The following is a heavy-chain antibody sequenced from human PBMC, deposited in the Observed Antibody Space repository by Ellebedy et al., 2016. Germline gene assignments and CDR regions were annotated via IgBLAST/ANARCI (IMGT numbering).Heavy chain of an antibody. D-gene: IGHD2-21*01. CDR3: ARGPRKLAFDY. V-gene: IGHV4-34*01. Sequence: GSLRLXCAVYGGSFSGYYWSWIRQPPGKGLEWIGEINHSGSTNYNPSLKSRVTISVDTSKNQFSLKLSSVTAADTAVYYCARGPRKLAFDYWGQGTLVTVSS. J-gene: IGHJ4*02. CDR1: GGSFSGYY. CDR2: INHSGST.